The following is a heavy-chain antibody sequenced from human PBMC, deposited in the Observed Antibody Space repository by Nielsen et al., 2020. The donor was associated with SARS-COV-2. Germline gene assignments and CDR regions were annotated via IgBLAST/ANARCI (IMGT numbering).Heavy chain of an antibody. J-gene: IGHJ6*02. Sequence: GESLKISCAASGLTFSSHGMHWVRQAPGKGLEWVTVISYDGSNKYYADSVKGRFTMSRDNSKNMLYLQMNSLRAEDTAVYYCASSTRGRLTYYYGMDVWGQGTTVTVSS. CDR2: ISYDGSNK. CDR1: GLTFSSHG. D-gene: IGHD1-1*01. V-gene: IGHV3-30*03. CDR3: ASSTRGRLTYYYGMDV.